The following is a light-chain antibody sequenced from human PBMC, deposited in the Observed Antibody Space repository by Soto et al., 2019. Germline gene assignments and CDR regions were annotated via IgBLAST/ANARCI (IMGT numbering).Light chain of an antibody. CDR2: GAS. V-gene: IGKV1-13*02. Sequence: AIQLTQSPSSLTASVGDRVTLTCRASQDISSSLAWYQQKAGKAPKLLIYGASTLQSGVPSGFSGSGFGTDFTLTISSLQAEDFAIYFCQQTKSYPSTFGGGTRVEI. CDR3: QQTKSYPST. J-gene: IGKJ4*01. CDR1: QDISSS.